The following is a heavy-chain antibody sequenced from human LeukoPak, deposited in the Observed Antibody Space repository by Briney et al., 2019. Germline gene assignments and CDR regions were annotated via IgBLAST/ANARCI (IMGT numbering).Heavy chain of an antibody. V-gene: IGHV3-23*01. J-gene: IGHJ4*02. Sequence: GGSLRLSCLTSGFTLSTNAMSWVRQAPGKGLEWISGINGSGASTYYADSVKGRFTISRDDSRNTLYLQMNSLRGDDTAVYYCAKDVGKWESLHFFDYWGQGTLVTVSS. CDR2: INGSGAST. CDR1: GFTLSTNA. CDR3: AKDVGKWESLHFFDY. D-gene: IGHD1-26*01.